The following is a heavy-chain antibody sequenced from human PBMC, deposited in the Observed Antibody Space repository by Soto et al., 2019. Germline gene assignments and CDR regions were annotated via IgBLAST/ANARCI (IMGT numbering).Heavy chain of an antibody. CDR2: IIPILGIA. J-gene: IGHJ6*02. CDR1: GGTFSSYT. Sequence: QVQLVQSGAAVKKPGSSVKVSCKASGGTFSSYTISWVRQAPGQGLEWMGRIIPILGIANYAQKFQGRVTITADKSTSTADMELGSLRSEDTAVYYCARDLGLRYFDHRGMDVWGQGTTVTVSS. CDR3: ARDLGLRYFDHRGMDV. V-gene: IGHV1-69*08. D-gene: IGHD3-9*01.